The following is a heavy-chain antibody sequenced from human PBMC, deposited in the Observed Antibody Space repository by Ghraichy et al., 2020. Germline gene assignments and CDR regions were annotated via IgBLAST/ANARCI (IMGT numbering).Heavy chain of an antibody. V-gene: IGHV4-38-2*02. CDR2: IYHSGST. J-gene: IGHJ4*02. CDR1: GYSISSGYY. CDR3: ARDWDTFIYCGGDCYEWDY. Sequence: SETLSLTCAVSGYSISSGYYWGWIRQPPGKGLEWIGSIYHSGSTYYNPSLKSRVTISVDTSKNQFSLKLSSVTAADTAVYYCARDWDTFIYCGGDCYEWDYWGQGTLVTVSS. D-gene: IGHD2-21*02.